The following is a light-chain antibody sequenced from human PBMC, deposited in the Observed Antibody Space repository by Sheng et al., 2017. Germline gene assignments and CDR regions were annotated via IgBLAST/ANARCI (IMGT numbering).Light chain of an antibody. J-gene: IGKJ1*01. Sequence: DIQMTQSPSAMSASVGDRVTITCRASQGIANYLAWFQQNPGKVPKRLIYHASTLETGVPSRFSGTGSGTDFTLTISSLQPEDFATYYCQHYNSYPPTFGQGTKVEIK. CDR1: QGIANY. CDR3: QHYNSYPPT. CDR2: HAS. V-gene: IGKV1-17*03.